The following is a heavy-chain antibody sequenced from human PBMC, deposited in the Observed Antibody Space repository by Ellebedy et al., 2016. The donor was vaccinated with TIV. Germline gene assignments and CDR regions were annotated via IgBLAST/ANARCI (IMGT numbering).Heavy chain of an antibody. V-gene: IGHV3-23*01. Sequence: GESLKISCAASGFTFSSYAMSWFRQAPGKGLEWVSAISGSGGSTYYADSVKGRFTISRDNSKNTLYLQMNSLRAEDTAVYYCAKQQLVRYFQHWGQGTLVTVSS. D-gene: IGHD6-13*01. CDR1: GFTFSSYA. CDR2: ISGSGGST. J-gene: IGHJ1*01. CDR3: AKQQLVRYFQH.